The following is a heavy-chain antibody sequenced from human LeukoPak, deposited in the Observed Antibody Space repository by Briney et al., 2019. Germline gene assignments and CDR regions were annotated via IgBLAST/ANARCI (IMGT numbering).Heavy chain of an antibody. Sequence: GGSLRLSCAASGFTFSHYNMNWVRQAPGKGLEWISQITSSNTIYYADSVKGRFTISRDNDMNSLYLQMNSLTDEDTAMYYCARFLRNYWYSDYWGQGTLVTVSS. D-gene: IGHD1-7*01. CDR1: GFTFSHYN. V-gene: IGHV3-48*02. J-gene: IGHJ4*02. CDR2: ITSSNTI. CDR3: ARFLRNYWYSDY.